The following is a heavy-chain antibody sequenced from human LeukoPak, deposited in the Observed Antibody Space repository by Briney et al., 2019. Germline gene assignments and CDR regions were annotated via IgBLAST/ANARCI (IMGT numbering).Heavy chain of an antibody. Sequence: ASVTVSCTASGYTFTSYYMHWVRQAPGQGLEWMGLINPSGGSTSYAQKFQGRVTMTRDTSTSTVYMELSSLRSEDTAVYYCARDRYSSSPGHWFDPWGQGTLVTVSS. CDR2: INPSGGST. D-gene: IGHD6-13*01. V-gene: IGHV1-46*01. J-gene: IGHJ5*02. CDR1: GYTFTSYY. CDR3: ARDRYSSSPGHWFDP.